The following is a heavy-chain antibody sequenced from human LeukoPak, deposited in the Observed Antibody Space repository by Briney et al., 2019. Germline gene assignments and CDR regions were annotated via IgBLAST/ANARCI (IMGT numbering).Heavy chain of an antibody. D-gene: IGHD4-17*01. V-gene: IGHV1-2*06. Sequence: ASVKVSCKXSGYTFTGYYMHWVRQAPGQGLERMGRINPNSGGTNYAQKFQGRVTMTRDTSISTAYMELSRLRSDDTAVYYCARVLAGDYLDYWGQGTLVTVSS. CDR3: ARVLAGDYLDY. CDR1: GYTFTGYY. CDR2: INPNSGGT. J-gene: IGHJ4*02.